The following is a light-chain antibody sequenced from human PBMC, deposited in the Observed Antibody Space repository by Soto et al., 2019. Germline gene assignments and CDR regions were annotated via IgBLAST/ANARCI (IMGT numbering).Light chain of an antibody. Sequence: DIQMTQSPSSLSASIGDRVTITCRASQSISIYLNWYQQKPGKAPKLLIYAASSLQTGVPSRFSGSGSGTDFTLTISSLQPEDFATYFCQQSYPSITFGGGTKVETK. V-gene: IGKV1-39*01. J-gene: IGKJ4*01. CDR3: QQSYPSIT. CDR2: AAS. CDR1: QSISIY.